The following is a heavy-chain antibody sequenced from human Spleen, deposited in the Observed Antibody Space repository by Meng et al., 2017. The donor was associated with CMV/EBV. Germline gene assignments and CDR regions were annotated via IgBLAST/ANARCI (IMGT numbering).Heavy chain of an antibody. Sequence: SGGTFSSYAISWVRQATGQGLEWMGGIIPILGIANYAQKFQGRVTITADKSTSTAYMELSSLRSEDTAVYYCARDMSYYGSGSYVHYWGQGTLVTVSS. CDR2: IIPILGIA. CDR1: GGTFSSYA. J-gene: IGHJ4*02. V-gene: IGHV1-69*10. D-gene: IGHD3-10*01. CDR3: ARDMSYYGSGSYVHY.